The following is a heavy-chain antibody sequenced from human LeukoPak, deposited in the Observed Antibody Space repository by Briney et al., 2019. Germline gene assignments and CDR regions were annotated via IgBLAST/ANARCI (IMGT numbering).Heavy chain of an antibody. J-gene: IGHJ5*02. CDR1: GGSFSGYY. CDR2: INHSGST. CDR3: ARGRDYYDSSGYYYRWFDP. D-gene: IGHD3-22*01. V-gene: IGHV4-34*01. Sequence: PSETLSLTCAVYGGSFSGYYWSWIRQPPGKGLEWIGEINHSGSTNYNLSLKSRVTISVDTSKNQFSLKLSSVTAADTAVYYCARGRDYYDSSGYYYRWFDPWGQGTLVTVSS.